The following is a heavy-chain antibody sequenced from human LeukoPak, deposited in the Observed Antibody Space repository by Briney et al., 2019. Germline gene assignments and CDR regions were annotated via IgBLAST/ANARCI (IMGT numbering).Heavy chain of an antibody. CDR3: ASDILWFGESPFDY. V-gene: IGHV3-23*01. D-gene: IGHD3-10*01. CDR1: GFTFSSYA. Sequence: PGGSLRLSCAASGFTFSSYAMSWVRQAPGKGLEWVSAISGSGGSTYYADSVKGRFTISRDNSKNTLYLQMNSLRAEDTAVYYCASDILWFGESPFDYWGQGTLVTVSS. J-gene: IGHJ4*02. CDR2: ISGSGGST.